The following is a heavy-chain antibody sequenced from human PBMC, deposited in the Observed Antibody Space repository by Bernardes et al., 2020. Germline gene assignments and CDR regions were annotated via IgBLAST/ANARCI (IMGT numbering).Heavy chain of an antibody. J-gene: IGHJ4*02. Sequence: GGSLRLSCAASGFTFSRYVMHWVRQAPGKGLEWVAVIWYDGCLKYYADSVKGRFTISRDNSKNMLYLQIDSLRAEDTAVYYCERDIYGEHSELDYWGQGILVIVSS. CDR1: GFTFSRYV. CDR2: IWYDGCLK. D-gene: IGHD4-17*01. V-gene: IGHV3-33*01. CDR3: ERDIYGEHSELDY.